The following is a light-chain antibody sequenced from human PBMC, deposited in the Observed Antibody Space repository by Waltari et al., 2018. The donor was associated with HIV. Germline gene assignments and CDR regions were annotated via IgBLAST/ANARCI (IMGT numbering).Light chain of an antibody. Sequence: QSALTQPASVSGSPGQSISISCTGTSSDVGGYNAVSWYQQPPAKAPKLVILEVSNRPSGFSNLFSGSKSGNRASLTISGLQAEDEAYYYCSSYTSSDTVVFGGGTKVTVL. CDR3: SSYTSSDTVV. V-gene: IGLV2-14*01. CDR2: EVS. J-gene: IGLJ2*01. CDR1: SSDVGGYNA.